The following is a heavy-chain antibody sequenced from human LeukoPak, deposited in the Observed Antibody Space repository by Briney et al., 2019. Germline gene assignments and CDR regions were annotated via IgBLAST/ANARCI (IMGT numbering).Heavy chain of an antibody. CDR2: IKQDGSEK. CDR3: ARLIVIPGGIDV. D-gene: IGHD2/OR15-2a*01. Sequence: PGGSLRLSCAASGFIFSSYWMSWVRQAPGKGLEWVANIKQDGSEKYYVDSVKGRFTISRDNATNSLYLQMNSLRAEDTAVYYCARLIVIPGGIDVWGQGTTVTVSS. J-gene: IGHJ6*02. V-gene: IGHV3-7*03. CDR1: GFIFSSYW.